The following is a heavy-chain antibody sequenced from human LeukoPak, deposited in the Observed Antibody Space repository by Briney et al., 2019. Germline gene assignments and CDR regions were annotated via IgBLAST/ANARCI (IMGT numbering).Heavy chain of an antibody. D-gene: IGHD3-10*01. Sequence: ASVKVSCKASGYTFTSYGISWVRQAPGQGLEWMGWISAYNGNTNYAQKLQGRVTMTTDTSTSTAYMELRSLRSDDTAVYYCARERLSTMVRGVRRPFDYWGQGTLVTVSS. CDR1: GYTFTSYG. CDR3: ARERLSTMVRGVRRPFDY. V-gene: IGHV1-18*01. CDR2: ISAYNGNT. J-gene: IGHJ4*02.